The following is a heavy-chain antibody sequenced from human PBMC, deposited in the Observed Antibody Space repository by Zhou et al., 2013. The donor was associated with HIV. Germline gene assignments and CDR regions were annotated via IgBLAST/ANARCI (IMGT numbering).Heavy chain of an antibody. CDR1: GYSFVSYG. V-gene: IGHV1-18*01. CDR3: AREPPSGLFYYMDV. J-gene: IGHJ6*03. D-gene: IGHD3-10*01. Sequence: QVQLLQSGTEVKTPGDSVNISCKASGYSFVSYGINWVRQAPGQGLEWMGWIDPYNGNKNYTRGRVTMTTDISTSTAYLELRSLRSDDTAMYFCAREPPSGLFYYMDVWGKGTTVVVS. CDR2: IDPYNGNK.